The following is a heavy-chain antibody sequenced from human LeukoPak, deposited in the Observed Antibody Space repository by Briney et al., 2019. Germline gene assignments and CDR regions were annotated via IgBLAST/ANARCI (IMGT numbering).Heavy chain of an antibody. V-gene: IGHV3-66*01. CDR1: GFTVSSNY. D-gene: IGHD3-10*01. CDR2: IYSGGST. J-gene: IGHJ4*02. CDR3: TRDLRGVIPFDY. Sequence: GGSLRLSCSASGFTVSSNYMSWVRQAPGKGLEWVSVIYSGGSTYYADSVKGGFTISRDNSKNTLYLQMNSLRVEDTAVYYCTRDLRGVIPFDYWGQGTLVTVSS.